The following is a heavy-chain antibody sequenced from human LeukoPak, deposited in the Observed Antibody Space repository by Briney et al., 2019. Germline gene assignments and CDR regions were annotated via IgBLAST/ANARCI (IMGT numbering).Heavy chain of an antibody. J-gene: IGHJ4*02. CDR2: ITSSSTV. CDR3: ARGKSGMAYFDY. Sequence: GGSLTLSCAASGFTFSSYSMNWVRQAPGKGLEWLSYITSSSTVQYADSVKGRFTISRDNAKNSLYLQMNSLRADDTAVYYCARGKSGMAYFDYWGQGTLVTVSS. V-gene: IGHV3-48*01. D-gene: IGHD5-18*01. CDR1: GFTFSSYS.